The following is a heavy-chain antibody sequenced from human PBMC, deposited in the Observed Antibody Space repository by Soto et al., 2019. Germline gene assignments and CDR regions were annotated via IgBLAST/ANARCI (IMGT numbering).Heavy chain of an antibody. CDR3: ARDNEATIAPPYYYYYGMDV. CDR2: IWYDGSNK. J-gene: IGHJ6*02. CDR1: GFTFSSYG. D-gene: IGHD5-12*01. V-gene: IGHV3-33*01. Sequence: QVQLVESGGGVVQPGRSLRLSCAASGFTFSSYGMHWVRQAPGKGLEWVAVIWYDGSNKYYADSVKGRFTICRDNSKNTLYLQMNSLRAEYTAVYYCARDNEATIAPPYYYYYGMDVWGQGTTVTVAS.